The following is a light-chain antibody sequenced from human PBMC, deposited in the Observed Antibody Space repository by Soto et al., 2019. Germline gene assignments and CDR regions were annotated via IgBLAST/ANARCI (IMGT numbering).Light chain of an antibody. V-gene: IGKV3-15*01. J-gene: IGKJ4*01. CDR2: GAS. CDR1: QSVASN. Sequence: EIVMTQSPAILSVSPGEGATLSCRASQSVASNLAWYQQKPGQAPRLLIYGASSRATGIPARFSGSGSGTECTLTISSLQPEDCAVYYCQQYINWPPLTFGGGTKVEI. CDR3: QQYINWPPLT.